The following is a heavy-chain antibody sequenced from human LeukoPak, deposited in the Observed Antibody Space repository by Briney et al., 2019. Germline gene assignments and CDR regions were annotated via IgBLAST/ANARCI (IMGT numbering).Heavy chain of an antibody. CDR1: GFTISNNG. V-gene: IGHV3-23*01. J-gene: IGHJ4*02. CDR2: LSWTRHDT. D-gene: IGHD2-15*01. CDR3: ASRDPCSGDICYGLGY. Sequence: GGSLRLSCAASGFTISNNGMPWVRQAPGEGLEWVSGLSWTRHDTYYADSVKGRFTISRDDSKNTLYLQMNSLRGDDTATYYCASRDPCSGDICYGLGYWGQGTLVTVST.